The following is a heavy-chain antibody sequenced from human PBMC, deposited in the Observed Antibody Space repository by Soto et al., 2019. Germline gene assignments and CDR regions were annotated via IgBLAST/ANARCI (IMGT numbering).Heavy chain of an antibody. Sequence: QVQLVQSGAEVKKPGASVKVSCKASGYTFTGYYMHWVRQAPGQGLEWMGWINPNSGGTNYAQKFQGRVTMTRDTSISTAYMELSRLRSDDTAVYYYARDVYSNSSGSTWLYYYGMDVCGQGTTVTVSS. CDR1: GYTFTGYY. V-gene: IGHV1-2*02. D-gene: IGHD6-6*01. CDR3: ARDVYSNSSGSTWLYYYGMDV. CDR2: INPNSGGT. J-gene: IGHJ6*02.